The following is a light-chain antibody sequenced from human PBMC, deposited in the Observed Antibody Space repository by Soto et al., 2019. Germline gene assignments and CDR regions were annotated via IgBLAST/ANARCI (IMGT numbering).Light chain of an antibody. CDR3: QSYDISLHNYV. Sequence: QSALTQPASVSGSPGQSITISCTGTSSDVGAYNYVSWYQHLPGTAPKLLIYGDNNRPSGVPDRFSGSKSGTSASLAITRLQAEDEADYYCQSYDISLHNYVFGTGTKVTVL. CDR1: SSDVGAYNY. CDR2: GDN. V-gene: IGLV2-14*03. J-gene: IGLJ1*01.